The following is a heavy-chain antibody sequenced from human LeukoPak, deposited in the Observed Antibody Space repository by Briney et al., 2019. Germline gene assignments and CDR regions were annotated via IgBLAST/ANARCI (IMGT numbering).Heavy chain of an antibody. CDR1: GFTFGSYS. Sequence: GSQRLSCAASGFTFGSYSMNWVRQAPGKGLEWVSSISSSTIYMDYSDSVRGRFTISRDNAENSLYLQMNSLRAEDTAVYYCARGVFGYDFDYWGQGTLVTVSS. V-gene: IGHV3-21*01. CDR2: ISSSTIYM. CDR3: ARGVFGYDFDY. J-gene: IGHJ4*02. D-gene: IGHD5-18*01.